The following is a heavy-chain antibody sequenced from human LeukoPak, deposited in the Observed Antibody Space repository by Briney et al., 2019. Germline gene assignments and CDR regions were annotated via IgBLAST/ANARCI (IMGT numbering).Heavy chain of an antibody. CDR3: VRDDGDV. V-gene: IGHV3-7*01. CDR2: INEDGGGK. Sequence: GGSLRLSCVFSGFTLSNYWMKWVRQAPGKGLEWVASINEDGGGKYSMDSVKDRVTISRDNAKNSLDLQINSLTVEDTAIYYCVRDDGDVWGKGTTVTVSS. CDR1: GFTLSNYW. J-gene: IGHJ6*04.